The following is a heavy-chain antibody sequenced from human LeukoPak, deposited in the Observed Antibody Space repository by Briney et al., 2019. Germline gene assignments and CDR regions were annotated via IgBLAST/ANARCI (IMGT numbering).Heavy chain of an antibody. CDR3: ARAGQISTGAYFDY. Sequence: SSVKVSCKASGGTFATYSYSWVRQAPGQGLEWMGRIIPVLDKTNYAQKFQGRVTITADKITNTAYMDLTSLRTEDTAVYYCARAGQISTGAYFDYWGQGPLVTASS. V-gene: IGHV1-69*08. CDR1: GGTFATYS. D-gene: IGHD3-10*01. CDR2: IIPVLDKT. J-gene: IGHJ4*02.